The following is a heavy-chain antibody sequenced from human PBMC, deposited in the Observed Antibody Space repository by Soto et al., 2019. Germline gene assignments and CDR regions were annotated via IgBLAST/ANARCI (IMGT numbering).Heavy chain of an antibody. CDR2: ISGSGGST. V-gene: IGHV3-23*01. CDR1: GFTFSSYA. Sequence: GSLRLSCADSGFTFSSYAMSWVRQAPGKGLEWVSVISGSGGSTYYADSVKGRFTISRDISKNMLYLQMNSLRAEDTAVYYCAKVSRFHQYYFDYWGQGTPVTFSS. J-gene: IGHJ4*02. CDR3: AKVSRFHQYYFDY. D-gene: IGHD3-16*01.